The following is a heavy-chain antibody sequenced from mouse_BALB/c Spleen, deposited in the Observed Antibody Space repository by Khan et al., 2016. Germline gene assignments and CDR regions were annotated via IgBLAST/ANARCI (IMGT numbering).Heavy chain of an antibody. CDR1: GYSFTAYY. CDR2: IDPFNGDT. D-gene: IGHD3-3*01. J-gene: IGHJ4*01. CDR3: ARGGLNYYAMDY. Sequence: VQLKQSGPELMKPGASVRISCKASGYSFTAYYIHWVKQSHGKSLEWIGYIDPFNGDTSYHQKFRGKAPLTVDKSSTTAYMHLSSLASEDSAVYYCARGGLNYYAMDYWGLGTSVPVSS. V-gene: IGHV1S135*01.